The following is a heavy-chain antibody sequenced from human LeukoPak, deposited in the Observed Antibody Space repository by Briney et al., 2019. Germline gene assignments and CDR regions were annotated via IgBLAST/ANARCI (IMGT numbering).Heavy chain of an antibody. CDR1: GFTVSSNY. Sequence: VGSLRPSCAASGFTVSSNYMSWVRQAPGKGLEWVSVIYSGGSTYYADSVKGRFTISRDNSKNTLYLQMNSLRAEDTAVYYCARDSPLWGDDFDIWGQGTMVTVSS. J-gene: IGHJ3*02. CDR3: ARDSPLWGDDFDI. V-gene: IGHV3-53*01. D-gene: IGHD3-16*01. CDR2: IYSGGST.